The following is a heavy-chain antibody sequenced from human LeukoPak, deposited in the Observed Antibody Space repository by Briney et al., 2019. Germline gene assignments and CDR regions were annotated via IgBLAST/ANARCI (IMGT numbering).Heavy chain of an antibody. D-gene: IGHD3-16*02. CDR2: INPSGSST. J-gene: IGHJ5*02. Sequence: ASVKVSCKASGYTFTSHYMHWVRQAPGQGLEWMGLINPSGSSTLYAQKFQGRVTMARDMSTTTDYMELSSLRSEDTAVYYCARDNSVGDIAWWFDPWGQGTLVTVSS. V-gene: IGHV1-46*01. CDR1: GYTFTSHY. CDR3: ARDNSVGDIAWWFDP.